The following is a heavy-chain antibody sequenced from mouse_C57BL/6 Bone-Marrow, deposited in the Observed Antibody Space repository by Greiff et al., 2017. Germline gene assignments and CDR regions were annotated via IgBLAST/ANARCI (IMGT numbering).Heavy chain of an antibody. V-gene: IGHV14-4*01. D-gene: IGHD2-3*01. CDR1: GFNIKDYY. CDR3: ARGYDEYFDV. CDR2: IDPENGDT. J-gene: IGHJ1*03. Sequence: EVQLQQSGAELVRPGASVKLSCTASGFNIKDYYMHWVKQRPEQGLEWIGWIDPENGDTEYASKFQGKATITADTSSNTAYLQLSSLTSEDTAVYYCARGYDEYFDVWGTGTTVTVSS.